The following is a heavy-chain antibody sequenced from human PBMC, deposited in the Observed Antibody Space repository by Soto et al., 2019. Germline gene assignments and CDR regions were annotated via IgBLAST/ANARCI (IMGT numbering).Heavy chain of an antibody. CDR2: ISGSGGST. D-gene: IGHD3-10*01. CDR3: AKESNGAMVRGVDFDY. Sequence: GGSLRLSCAASGFTFSSYAMSWVRQAPGKGLEWVSAISGSGGSTYYADSVKGRFTISRDNSKNTLYLQMNSLRAEDTAVYYCAKESNGAMVRGVDFDYWGQGTLVTVSS. J-gene: IGHJ4*02. CDR1: GFTFSSYA. V-gene: IGHV3-23*01.